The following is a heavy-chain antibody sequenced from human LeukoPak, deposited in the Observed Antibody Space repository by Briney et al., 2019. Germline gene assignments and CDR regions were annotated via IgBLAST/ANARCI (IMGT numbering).Heavy chain of an antibody. CDR1: GGSISSYY. V-gene: IGHV4-4*07. J-gene: IGHJ4*02. CDR2: IYTTGST. CDR3: AREGGPYRPLDY. Sequence: SETLSLTCSVSGGSISSYYWSWIRQPAGKGLEWIGRIYTTGSTNYNPSLRSRVTMSVDTSKNLFSLKLSSVSAADTAVYYCAREGGPYRPLDYSGQGTLVTVSS.